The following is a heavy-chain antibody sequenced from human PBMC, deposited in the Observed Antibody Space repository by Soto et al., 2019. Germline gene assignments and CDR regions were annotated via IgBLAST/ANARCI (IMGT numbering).Heavy chain of an antibody. CDR3: AKDLTRQLAYWLDP. CDR1: GFSFTGYY. CDR2: INAHSGGT. D-gene: IGHD6-6*01. V-gene: IGHV1-2*02. J-gene: IGHJ5*02. Sequence: ASVKVSCKASGFSFTGYYIHWLRQAPGQGLEWMGWINAHSGGTEYAQKFQGRVTLTRDTSIATAYLTLTSLTSDDTALYYCAKDLTRQLAYWLDPWGQGXQVTVSS.